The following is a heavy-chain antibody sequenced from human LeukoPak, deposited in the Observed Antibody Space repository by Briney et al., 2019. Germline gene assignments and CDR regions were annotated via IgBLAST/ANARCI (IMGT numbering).Heavy chain of an antibody. CDR2: IYTSGST. CDR1: GGSISSYY. D-gene: IGHD3-9*01. J-gene: IGHJ4*02. Sequence: SETLSLTCAVSGGSISSYYWSWIRQPPGKGLEWIGYIYTSGSTNYNPSLKSRVTISVDTSKNQFSLKLSSVTAADTAVYYCASLAPGYRTYYFDYWGQGTLVTVSS. CDR3: ASLAPGYRTYYFDY. V-gene: IGHV4-4*09.